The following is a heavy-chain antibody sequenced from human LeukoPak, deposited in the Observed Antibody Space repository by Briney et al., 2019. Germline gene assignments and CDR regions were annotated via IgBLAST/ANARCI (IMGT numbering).Heavy chain of an antibody. CDR3: AREGGWAGSYSED. J-gene: IGHJ4*02. D-gene: IGHD1-26*01. CDR2: ITPYNGNT. CDR1: GYTFTSYS. Sequence: ASVKVSCKASGYTFTSYSITWVRQAPGHGLEWMGWITPYNGNTHYAQKFQGRVTVTTDTSTSTSYMELRSLRSDDTAVYYCAREGGWAGSYSEDWGQGTLVTVSS. V-gene: IGHV1-18*01.